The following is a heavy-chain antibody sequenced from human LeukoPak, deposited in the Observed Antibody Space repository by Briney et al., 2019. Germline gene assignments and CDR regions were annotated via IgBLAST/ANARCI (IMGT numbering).Heavy chain of an antibody. D-gene: IGHD1-26*01. J-gene: IGHJ4*02. CDR2: IYPGDSDT. Sequence: GESLKISCKGYGYSFTNSWIGWVRQMPGKGLEWMGIIYPGDSDTRYSPSFQGQVTISADKSISTAYLQWSNLKASDTAIYYCARHPSGTYSPFDYWGQGTLVTVSS. CDR3: ARHPSGTYSPFDY. CDR1: GYSFTNSW. V-gene: IGHV5-51*01.